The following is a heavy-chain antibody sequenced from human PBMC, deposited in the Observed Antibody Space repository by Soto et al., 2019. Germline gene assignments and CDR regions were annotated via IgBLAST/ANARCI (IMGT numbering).Heavy chain of an antibody. Sequence: EVQLLESGGGLARPGGSLRLSCVASGFILSVYAMTWIRQAPGKGLEWVATISASGGNIEYTDSLKGRFTISRDNSKKTVYLQINGLTADDTAVHYCAKVAGGLGYFDLWGRGTLVTVSS. D-gene: IGHD3-16*01. CDR2: ISASGGNI. J-gene: IGHJ2*01. CDR1: GFILSVYA. V-gene: IGHV3-23*01. CDR3: AKVAGGLGYFDL.